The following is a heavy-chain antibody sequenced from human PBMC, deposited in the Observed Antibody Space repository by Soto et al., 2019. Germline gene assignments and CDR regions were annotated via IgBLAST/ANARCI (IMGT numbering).Heavy chain of an antibody. D-gene: IGHD1-26*01. CDR1: GASITQYY. J-gene: IGHJ4*02. Sequence: SETLSLTCTVSGASITQYYWTWIRQPPGKGLEWIGRVYYTGRTDYNPSLESRVALSLDASRSQLSLTLTSVTAADTAVYYCPPGSGSIPGVGPTPYYFDFWGQGTLVTVSP. CDR2: VYYTGRT. V-gene: IGHV4-59*01. CDR3: PPGSGSIPGVGPTPYYFDF.